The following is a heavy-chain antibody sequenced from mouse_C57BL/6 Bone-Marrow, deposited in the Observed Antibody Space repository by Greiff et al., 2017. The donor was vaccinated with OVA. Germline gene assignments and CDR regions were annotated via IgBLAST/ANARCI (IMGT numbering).Heavy chain of an antibody. CDR2: IYPGGGYT. CDR3: ARIYYGNSFDY. V-gene: IGHV1-63*01. Sequence: QVQLQQSGAELVRPGTSVKMSCKASGYTFSNYWIGWAKQRPGHGLEWIGDIYPGGGYTNYNEKFKGKATLTADKSSSTAYMQFSSLTSEDSAIYYCARIYYGNSFDYWGQGTTLTVSS. CDR1: GYTFSNYW. J-gene: IGHJ2*01. D-gene: IGHD2-1*01.